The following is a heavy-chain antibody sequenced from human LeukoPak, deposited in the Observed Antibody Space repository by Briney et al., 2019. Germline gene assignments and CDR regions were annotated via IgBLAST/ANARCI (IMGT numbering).Heavy chain of an antibody. J-gene: IGHJ4*02. Sequence: GGSLRLSCVASGFTFSDAWMSWVRQAPGKVLEWVGRIKSKIDGGTIDYAAPVKGRFTISRDDSRNTLYLQMNSLKTEDTAVYYCTTRRQDGWWGQGTLVTVSS. V-gene: IGHV3-15*01. CDR3: TTRRQDGW. CDR2: IKSKIDGGTI. CDR1: GFTFSDAW. D-gene: IGHD2-15*01.